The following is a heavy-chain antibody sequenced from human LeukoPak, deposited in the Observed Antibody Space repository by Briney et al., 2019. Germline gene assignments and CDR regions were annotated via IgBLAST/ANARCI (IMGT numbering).Heavy chain of an antibody. CDR2: ISGSGGST. V-gene: IGHV3-23*01. J-gene: IGHJ4*02. CDR1: GFTFSSYA. CDR3: AKSYYDSSGYNY. D-gene: IGHD3-22*01. Sequence: GGSLRLSCAASGFTFSSYAMSWVRQAPGKGLEWVPAISGSGGSTYYADSVKGRFTISRDNSKNTLYLQMNSLRAEDTAVYYCAKSYYDSSGYNYWGQGTLVTVSS.